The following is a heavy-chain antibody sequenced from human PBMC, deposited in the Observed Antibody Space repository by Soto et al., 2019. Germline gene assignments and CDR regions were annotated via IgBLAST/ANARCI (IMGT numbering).Heavy chain of an antibody. CDR3: AIWADVLLFDY. CDR2: ISAYNGDT. D-gene: IGHD3-10*01. J-gene: IGHJ4*02. V-gene: IGHV1-18*01. CDR1: GYTFTSYG. Sequence: QVQLVQSGAEVKKPGASVKVSCKASGYTFTSYGISWVRQAPGQGLEWMGWISAYNGDTIYAQKLQGRVTMTTDTCTRTAYMGLRILRSDDTAVYYCAIWADVLLFDYWGQGPRVTVSS.